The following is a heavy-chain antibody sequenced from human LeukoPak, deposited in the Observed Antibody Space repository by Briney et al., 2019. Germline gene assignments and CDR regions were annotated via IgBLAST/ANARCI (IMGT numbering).Heavy chain of an antibody. J-gene: IGHJ4*02. CDR2: VHYSGTT. Sequence: SEALSLTCTVSDGSITNYDWSWVRQPPGKGLEFIGHVHYSGTTNYNPSLRSRVTISIDTSKKHFFLKLKSVTAADTAVYYCATGYGDFRVEGRYFYSWGQGTLVTVSS. D-gene: IGHD4-17*01. CDR1: DGSITNYD. CDR3: ATGYGDFRVEGRYFYS. V-gene: IGHV4-59*01.